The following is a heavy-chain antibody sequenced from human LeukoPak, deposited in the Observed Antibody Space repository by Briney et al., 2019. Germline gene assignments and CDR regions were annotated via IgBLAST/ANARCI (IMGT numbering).Heavy chain of an antibody. V-gene: IGHV4-59*01. J-gene: IGHJ3*02. CDR2: IYYSGST. CDR3: ARQYYYDSSGYYPPHAFDI. Sequence: SETLSLTCTVSGGSISTYYWSWIRQPPGKGLEWIGYIYYSGSTNYNHSLKSRVSISVDTSKKQFSLNLSSVTAADTAVYYCARQYYYDSSGYYPPHAFDIWGQGTMVTVSS. CDR1: GGSISTYY. D-gene: IGHD3-22*01.